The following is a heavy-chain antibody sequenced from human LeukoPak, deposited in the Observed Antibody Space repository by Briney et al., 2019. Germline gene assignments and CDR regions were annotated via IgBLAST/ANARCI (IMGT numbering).Heavy chain of an antibody. J-gene: IGHJ4*02. V-gene: IGHV3-33*05. CDR2: ISFDGSSA. CDR1: GLTFSSYG. CDR3: ARGDSGYEYYFDY. Sequence: GRSLRLSCAASGLTFSSYGMNWVRQAPGKGLEWVAVISFDGSSAFYADSVKGRFTISRDNSKNTLYLQVNSLRSEDTAVYYCARGDSGYEYYFDYWGQGTLVTVSS. D-gene: IGHD5-12*01.